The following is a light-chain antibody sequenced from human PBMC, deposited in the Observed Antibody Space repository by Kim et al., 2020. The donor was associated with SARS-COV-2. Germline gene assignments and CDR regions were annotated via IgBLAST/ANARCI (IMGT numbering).Light chain of an antibody. CDR1: SLRSYY. J-gene: IGLJ3*02. Sequence: SSELTQDPAVSVALGQTVRIKCQGDSLRSYYASWYQQKPGQAPVLVIYGKNNRPSGIPDRFSGSSSGNTASLTITGAQAEDEADYYCNSRDSSGNHWVFGGGTQLPVL. V-gene: IGLV3-19*01. CDR2: GKN. CDR3: NSRDSSGNHWV.